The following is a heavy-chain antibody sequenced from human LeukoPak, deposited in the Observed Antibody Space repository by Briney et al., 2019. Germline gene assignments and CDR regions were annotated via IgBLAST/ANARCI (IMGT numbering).Heavy chain of an antibody. V-gene: IGHV1-18*01. J-gene: IGHJ4*02. Sequence: GASVRVSCKASGYTFTSYGISWVRQAPGQGLEWMGWISAYNGNTNYAQKLQGRVTMTTDTSTSTAYMELRSLRSDDTAVYYCAVLRFLERTFDYWGQGTLVTVSS. D-gene: IGHD3-3*01. CDR3: AVLRFLERTFDY. CDR2: ISAYNGNT. CDR1: GYTFTSYG.